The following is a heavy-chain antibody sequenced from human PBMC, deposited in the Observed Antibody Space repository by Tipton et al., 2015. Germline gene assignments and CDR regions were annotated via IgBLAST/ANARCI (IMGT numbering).Heavy chain of an antibody. J-gene: IGHJ2*01. CDR1: GFTFSSYW. Sequence: SLRLSCAASGFTFSSYWMHWVRQAPGKGLVWVSRINSDGSSTSYADSVKDRFTISRDNAKNTLYLQMNSLRAEDTAVYYCARGGFTYGYAVFDLWGRGTLVTVSS. D-gene: IGHD5-18*01. V-gene: IGHV3-74*01. CDR2: INSDGSST. CDR3: ARGGFTYGYAVFDL.